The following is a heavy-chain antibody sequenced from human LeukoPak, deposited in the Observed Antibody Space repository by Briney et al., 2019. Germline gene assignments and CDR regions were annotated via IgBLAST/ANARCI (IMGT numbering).Heavy chain of an antibody. V-gene: IGHV3-53*01. CDR1: GFTVSINY. CDR2: IYSGGTT. D-gene: IGHD2/OR15-2a*01. CDR3: TRDATYYLRYGYFDY. Sequence: QPGGSLRLSCAASGFTVSINYMSWVRQAPGKGLEWVSAIYSGGTTYYADSVKGRFTISRDNSKNTLYLQMNSLRAEDTAVYYCTRDATYYLRYGYFDYWGQGTLVTVSS. J-gene: IGHJ4*02.